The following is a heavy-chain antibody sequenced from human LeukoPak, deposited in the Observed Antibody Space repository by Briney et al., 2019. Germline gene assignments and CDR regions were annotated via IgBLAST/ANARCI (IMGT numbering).Heavy chain of an antibody. Sequence: KASETLSLTCTVSGGSISSYYWSWIRQPPGKGLEWIGEINHSGSTNYNPSLKSRVTISVDTSKNQFSLKLSSVTAADTAVYYCASGYCSSTSCYTFAYWGQGTLVTVSS. CDR2: INHSGST. CDR1: GGSISSYY. V-gene: IGHV4-34*01. J-gene: IGHJ4*02. D-gene: IGHD2-2*02. CDR3: ASGYCSSTSCYTFAY.